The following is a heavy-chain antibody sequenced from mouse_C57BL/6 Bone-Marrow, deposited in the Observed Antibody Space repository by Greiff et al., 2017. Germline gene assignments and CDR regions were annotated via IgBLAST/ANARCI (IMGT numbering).Heavy chain of an antibody. J-gene: IGHJ2*01. V-gene: IGHV5-4*03. CDR1: GFTFRSYA. Sequence: EVKLVESGGGLVKPGGSLKLSCAASGFTFRSYAMSWVRQTPEKRLEWVATISDGGSYTYYPDTVKGRFTISRDNAKNNLYLQMSQLKSEDTAMYYCARGQYSNFYFDYWGQGTTLTVSS. D-gene: IGHD2-5*01. CDR2: ISDGGSYT. CDR3: ARGQYSNFYFDY.